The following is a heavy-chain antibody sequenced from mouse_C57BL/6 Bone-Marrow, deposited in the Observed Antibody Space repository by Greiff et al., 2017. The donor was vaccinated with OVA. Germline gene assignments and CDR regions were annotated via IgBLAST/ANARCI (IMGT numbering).Heavy chain of an antibody. V-gene: IGHV1-50*01. J-gene: IGHJ2*01. D-gene: IGHD1-1*01. CDR1: GYTFTSYW. CDR2: IDPSDSYT. Sequence: QVQLQQPGAELVKPGASVKLSCKASGYTFTSYWMQWVKQRPGQGLERIGEIDPSDSYTNYNQKFKGKATLTVDTSSSTAYMQLSSLTSEDSAVYYCARWVTTVVANFDYWGQGTTLTVSS. CDR3: ARWVTTVVANFDY.